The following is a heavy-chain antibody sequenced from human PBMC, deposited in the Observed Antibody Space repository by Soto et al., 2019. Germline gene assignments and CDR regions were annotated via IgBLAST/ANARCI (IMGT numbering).Heavy chain of an antibody. CDR2: IVPMFGTA. V-gene: IGHV1-69*13. D-gene: IGHD6-6*01. CDR3: ARNGTYSSSLSQYSGMDV. J-gene: IGHJ6*02. Sequence: SVKVSCKASGGTFANFIMNWVRQTPGQGLEWMGGIVPMFGTATYAEKFKGRVTISATESTSTAYMELTSLRSEDTAVYYCARNGTYSSSLSQYSGMDVWGQGTTVTVSS. CDR1: GGTFANFI.